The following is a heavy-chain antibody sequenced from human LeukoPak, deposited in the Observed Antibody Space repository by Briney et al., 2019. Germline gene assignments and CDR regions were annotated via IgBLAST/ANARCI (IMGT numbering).Heavy chain of an antibody. V-gene: IGHV3-23*01. CDR1: GFTFSSYA. D-gene: IGHD1-26*01. Sequence: GGSLRLSCAASGFTFSSYAMSWVRQAPGKGLEWVSAISGSGGSTYYADSVKGRFTISRDNSKDTLYLQMNSLRAEDTAVYYCAKAERFTTRLVSVGYWGQEPWSPSPQ. J-gene: IGHJ4*01. CDR2: ISGSGGST. CDR3: AKAERFTTRLVSVGY.